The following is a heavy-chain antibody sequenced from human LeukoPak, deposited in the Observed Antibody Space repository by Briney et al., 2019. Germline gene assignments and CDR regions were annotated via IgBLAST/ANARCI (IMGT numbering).Heavy chain of an antibody. CDR1: GFSFSSYA. CDR3: AKDRRLWFGQLLIDS. CDR2: ISRDGENT. J-gene: IGHJ4*02. Sequence: PGGSLRLSCAASGFSFSSYAMSWVRQAPGKGLEWVAVISRDGENTHYADSVKGRFTISRVNSERTVYMQMNSLRAEDTALYYCAKDRRLWFGQLLIDSWGQGTLVTVSS. D-gene: IGHD3-10*01. V-gene: IGHV3-23*01.